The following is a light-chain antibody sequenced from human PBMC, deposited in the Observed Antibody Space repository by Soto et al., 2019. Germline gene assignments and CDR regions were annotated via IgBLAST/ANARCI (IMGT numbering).Light chain of an antibody. CDR2: NNN. V-gene: IGLV1-44*01. Sequence: QSVLTQPPSASGTPGQTVIISCFGSRSDIGSNSVNWYQHLPGTAPKLLIYNNNQRPSGVPDRFSGSKSGTSASLAISGLQSEDEADYYCAAWDDSLTAPAFGAGTKVTVL. CDR1: RSDIGSNS. J-gene: IGLJ1*01. CDR3: AAWDDSLTAPA.